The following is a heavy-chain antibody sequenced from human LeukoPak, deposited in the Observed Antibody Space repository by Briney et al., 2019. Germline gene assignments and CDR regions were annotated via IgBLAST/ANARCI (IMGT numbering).Heavy chain of an antibody. Sequence: SETLSLTCTVSGGSISSYYWSWIRQPPGKGLEWIGYIYYSGSTNYNPSLKSRVTISVDTSKNQFSLKLSSVTAADTAVYYCARQERGVAGYWGQGTLVTVSS. CDR3: ARQERGVAGY. CDR2: IYYSGST. D-gene: IGHD6-19*01. CDR1: GGSISSYY. J-gene: IGHJ4*02. V-gene: IGHV4-59*01.